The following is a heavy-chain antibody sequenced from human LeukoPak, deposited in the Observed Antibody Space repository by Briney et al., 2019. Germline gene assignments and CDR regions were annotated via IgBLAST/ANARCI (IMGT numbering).Heavy chain of an antibody. CDR2: IYTSGST. J-gene: IGHJ4*02. Sequence: PSETLSLTCTASGGSISSYYWSWIRQPAGKGLEWIGRIYTSGSTNYNPSLKSRVTMSVDTSKNQFSLKLSSVTATDTAVYYCARSANWGQLSDYWGQGTLVTVSS. CDR1: GGSISSYY. V-gene: IGHV4-4*07. CDR3: ARSANWGQLSDY. D-gene: IGHD7-27*01.